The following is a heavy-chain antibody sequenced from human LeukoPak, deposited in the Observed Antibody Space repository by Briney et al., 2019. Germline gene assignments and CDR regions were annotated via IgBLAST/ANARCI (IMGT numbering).Heavy chain of an antibody. CDR3: ARRRSSSWYGY. CDR1: GYSISSGYY. V-gene: IGHV4-38-2*01. Sequence: TLSLTCAVSGYSISSGYYWIWIRQPPGNGLEWIGSLYHSDSIYYNPSLESRVTISVDTSKNQFSLKLSSVTAADTAVYYCARRRSSSWYGYWGQGTLVTVSS. J-gene: IGHJ4*02. D-gene: IGHD6-13*01. CDR2: LYHSDSI.